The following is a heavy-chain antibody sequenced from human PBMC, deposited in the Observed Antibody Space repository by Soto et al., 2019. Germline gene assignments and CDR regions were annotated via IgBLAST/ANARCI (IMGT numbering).Heavy chain of an antibody. CDR3: ARGVKARAFDI. CDR2: IIPIFGTA. J-gene: IGHJ3*02. CDR1: GNSVNIYA. Sequence: SSVNGNCKASGNSVNIYAIRRVQQAPGQGLEWMGGIIPIFGTANYAQKFQGRVTITADESTSTAYMELSSLRSEDTAVYYCARGVKARAFDIWGQGTMVTVSS. V-gene: IGHV1-69*01.